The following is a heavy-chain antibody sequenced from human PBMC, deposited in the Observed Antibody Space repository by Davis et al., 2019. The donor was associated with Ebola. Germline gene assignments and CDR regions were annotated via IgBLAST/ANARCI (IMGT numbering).Heavy chain of an antibody. J-gene: IGHJ4*02. V-gene: IGHV3-30*03. Sequence: GGSLRLSCAASGFSFSSYGVHWVRQAPGKGLEWVAVISYDGTNEYYADSVKGRFSISRDKSKNTLYLQMNSLRAEDTAVYYCTRELGPFDFWGQGTLVTVSS. CDR3: TRELGPFDF. CDR2: ISYDGTNE. D-gene: IGHD7-27*01. CDR1: GFSFSSYG.